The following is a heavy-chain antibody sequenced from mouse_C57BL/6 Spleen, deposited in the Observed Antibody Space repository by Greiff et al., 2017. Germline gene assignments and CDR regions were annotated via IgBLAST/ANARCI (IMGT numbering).Heavy chain of an antibody. CDR3: ARSKVITTVVDY. CDR1: GYTFPSYT. CDR2: INPSSGYT. Sequence: QVQLKQSGAVLARPGASVKMSCKASGYTFPSYTMHWVKQRPGQGLEWIGYINPSSGYTKYNQKFKDKATLTADKSSSTAYMQLSSLTSEDSAVYYCARSKVITTVVDYWGQGTTLTVSS. J-gene: IGHJ2*01. V-gene: IGHV1-4*01. D-gene: IGHD1-1*01.